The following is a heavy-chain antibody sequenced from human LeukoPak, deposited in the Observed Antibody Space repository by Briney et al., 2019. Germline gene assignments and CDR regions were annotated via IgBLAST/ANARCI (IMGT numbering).Heavy chain of an antibody. D-gene: IGHD5-18*01. CDR1: GGSISSYY. Sequence: PSETLSLTCTVFGGSISSYYWSWIRQPPGKGLEWIGYIYYSGSTNYNPSLKSRVTISVDTSKNQFSLKLSSVTAADTAVYYCARVMRYSYGRVGAFDIWGQGTMVTVSS. CDR2: IYYSGST. CDR3: ARVMRYSYGRVGAFDI. J-gene: IGHJ3*02. V-gene: IGHV4-59*01.